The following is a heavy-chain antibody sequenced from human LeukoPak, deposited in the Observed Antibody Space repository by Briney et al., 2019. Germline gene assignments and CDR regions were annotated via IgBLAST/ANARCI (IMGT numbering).Heavy chain of an antibody. CDR3: ARDILSGGYYFDY. D-gene: IGHD3-10*01. Sequence: GGSLRLSCAASGFTVSSNYMSWVRQAPGKGLEWVSVIYSGGSTYYADSVKGRFTISRDNSKNTLYLQMNSLRAEDTAVYYCARDILSGGYYFDYWGQGTLVTVSS. CDR1: GFTVSSNY. J-gene: IGHJ4*02. CDR2: IYSGGST. V-gene: IGHV3-66*01.